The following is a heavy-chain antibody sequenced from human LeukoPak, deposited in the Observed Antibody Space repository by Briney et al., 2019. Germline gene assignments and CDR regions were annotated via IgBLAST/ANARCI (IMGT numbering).Heavy chain of an antibody. J-gene: IGHJ4*02. CDR1: GGSISSDDYY. V-gene: IGHV4-30-4*01. CDR2: IYYSGNT. CDR3: ARVSAGSNLNY. Sequence: PSETLSLTCTVSGGSISSDDYYWSWIRQPPGKGLEWIGYIYYSGNTHYSPSLKGRVSISVDTSKNQFSLNLTSVTAADTAVYYCARVSAGSNLNYWGQGTLVTVSS. D-gene: IGHD1/OR15-1a*01.